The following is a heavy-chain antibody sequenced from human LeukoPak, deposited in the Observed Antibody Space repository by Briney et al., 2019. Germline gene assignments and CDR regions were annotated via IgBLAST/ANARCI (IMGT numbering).Heavy chain of an antibody. D-gene: IGHD3-16*02. J-gene: IGHJ4*02. V-gene: IGHV1-18*01. CDR1: GYTFTNSG. CDR3: ARAGVNIGGIIVNSLDS. CDR2: TSGHNGNT. Sequence: GASVKVSCKTSGYTFTNSGISWVRQVPGQGPEWMGWTSGHNGNTKYAKNFQDRLKMTTDTSTTTAYMELRSLTPDDTGVYYCARAGVNIGGIIVNSLDSWGQGTLVTVSS.